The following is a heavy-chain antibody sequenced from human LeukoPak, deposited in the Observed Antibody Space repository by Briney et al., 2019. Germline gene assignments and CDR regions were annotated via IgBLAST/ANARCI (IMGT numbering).Heavy chain of an antibody. Sequence: GGSLRLSCAASGFTFSSYTIHWVRQPPGKGLEWVAVISFDGSNKYYADSVKGRFTISRDNSKNTLYLQMNSLRAEDTAVYYCARRESYGYAFDIWGQGTMVTVSS. CDR2: ISFDGSNK. CDR1: GFTFSSYT. CDR3: ARRESYGYAFDI. J-gene: IGHJ3*02. V-gene: IGHV3-30-3*01. D-gene: IGHD5-18*01.